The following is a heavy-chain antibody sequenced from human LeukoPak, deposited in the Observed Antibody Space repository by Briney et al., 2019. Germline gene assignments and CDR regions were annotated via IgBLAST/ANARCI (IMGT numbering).Heavy chain of an antibody. CDR2: IIPIFGKA. D-gene: IGHD2-15*01. CDR1: GCTFSSYA. CDR3: ARDGGYCSGGSCYSYAFDI. J-gene: IGHJ3*02. Sequence: ASVKVSCKASGCTFSSYAISWVRQAPGQGLEWMGGIIPIFGKANYAQKFQGRVTITADKSTSTAYMELSSLRSEDTAVYYCARDGGYCSGGSCYSYAFDIWGRGTMVTVSS. V-gene: IGHV1-69*06.